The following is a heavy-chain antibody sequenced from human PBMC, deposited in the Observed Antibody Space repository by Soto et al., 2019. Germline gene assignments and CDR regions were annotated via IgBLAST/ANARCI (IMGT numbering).Heavy chain of an antibody. CDR2: IWYDGSNK. CDR1: GFTFSSYG. D-gene: IGHD6-19*01. CDR3: ARNMVISGWTYYYYYGMDV. J-gene: IGHJ6*02. V-gene: IGHV3-33*01. Sequence: GGSLRLSCAASGFTFSSYGMHWVRQAPGKGLEWVAVIWYDGSNKYYADSVKGRFTISRDNSKNTLYLQMNSLRAEDTAVYYCARNMVISGWTYYYYYGMDVWGQGTTVTVSS.